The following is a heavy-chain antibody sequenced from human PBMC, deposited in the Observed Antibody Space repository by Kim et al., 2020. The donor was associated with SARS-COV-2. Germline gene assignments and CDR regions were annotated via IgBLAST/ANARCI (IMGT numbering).Heavy chain of an antibody. CDR1: GGSFSGYY. D-gene: IGHD3-22*01. CDR3: ARGPYYYDSSGYPLPYYFDS. CDR2: INHSGST. J-gene: IGHJ4*01. Sequence: SETLSLTCAVYGGSFSGYYWSWIRQPPGKGLEWIGEINHSGSTNYNPSLKSRVTISVDTSKNQFSLKLSSVTAADTAVYYCARGPYYYDSSGYPLPYYFDSWGHGTLVTVSS. V-gene: IGHV4-34*01.